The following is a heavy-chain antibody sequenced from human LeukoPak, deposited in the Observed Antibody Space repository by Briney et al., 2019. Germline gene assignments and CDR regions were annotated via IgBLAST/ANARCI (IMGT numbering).Heavy chain of an antibody. Sequence: PGGALRLSCAVAGSSVIGNYMSGVRQAPGKGLQWVSIIYSGESTYYADSVQGRFTISRDHSKNTLYLQMSRLRVEDTAVYYCAREGAYGSGSYEHWGQGTLVTVAS. V-gene: IGHV3-53*01. CDR1: GSSVIGNY. J-gene: IGHJ4*02. D-gene: IGHD3-10*01. CDR2: IYSGEST. CDR3: AREGAYGSGSYEH.